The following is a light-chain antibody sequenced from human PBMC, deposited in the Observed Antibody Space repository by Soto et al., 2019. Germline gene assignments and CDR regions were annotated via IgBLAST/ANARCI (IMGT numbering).Light chain of an antibody. CDR1: SSNIGRNA. CDR2: YDD. V-gene: IGLV1-36*01. CDR3: ASWDDTLNGVV. Sequence: QPVLTQPPSVSEAPRQRVTISCSGSSSNIGRNAVNWYQQFPGKAPKLLIYYDDLLPSGISDRFSGSKSGTSASLAISGLQSEDEADYYCASWDDTLNGVVFGGGTQLTVL. J-gene: IGLJ7*01.